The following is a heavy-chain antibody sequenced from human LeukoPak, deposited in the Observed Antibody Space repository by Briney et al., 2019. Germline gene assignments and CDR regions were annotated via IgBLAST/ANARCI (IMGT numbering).Heavy chain of an antibody. Sequence: SEALSLTCAVSGGSISSSNWWSWVRQPPGKGLEWIGYIYNSGSTYYNPSLKSRVTISVDTSKNQFSLKLSSVTAADTAVYYCARDSGDYYGSGSYFDPWGQGTLVTVSS. CDR2: IYNSGST. D-gene: IGHD3-10*01. V-gene: IGHV4-4*02. CDR3: ARDSGDYYGSGSYFDP. J-gene: IGHJ5*02. CDR1: GGSISSSNW.